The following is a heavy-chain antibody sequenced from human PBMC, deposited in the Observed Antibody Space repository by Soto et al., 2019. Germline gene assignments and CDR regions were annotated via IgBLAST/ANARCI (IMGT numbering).Heavy chain of an antibody. D-gene: IGHD2-15*01. J-gene: IGHJ4*02. V-gene: IGHV3-30*03. Sequence: QVQLVESGGGVVQPGRSLRLSCAASGFPFSSYGMHWVRQAPGKGLDWVAIISYDGTNQYYADSVKGRFTVSRDNSKNTLYLNMSSLRAEDTAVYYCAGGQYYFDYCGQGTLVSVSS. CDR1: GFPFSSYG. CDR3: AGGQYYFDY. CDR2: ISYDGTNQ.